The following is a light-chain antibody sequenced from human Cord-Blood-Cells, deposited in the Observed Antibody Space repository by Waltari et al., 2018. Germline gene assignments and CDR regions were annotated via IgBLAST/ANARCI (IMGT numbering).Light chain of an antibody. J-gene: IGLJ2*01. CDR2: RNN. Sequence: QSVLTQPPSASGTPGQRVTISCSGSSSNIGRNYVYWYQQLPGTAPKLRIYRNNQRPSGVPDRFSGSKSGTSASLAISGLRSEDEADYYCAAWDDSLSGHVVFGGGTKLTVL. CDR3: AAWDDSLSGHVV. V-gene: IGLV1-47*01. CDR1: SSNIGRNY.